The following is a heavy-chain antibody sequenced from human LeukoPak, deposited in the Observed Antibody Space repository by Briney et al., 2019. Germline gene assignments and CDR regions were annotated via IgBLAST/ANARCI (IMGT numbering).Heavy chain of an antibody. V-gene: IGHV3-74*01. Sequence: GGSLRLSCAASGFTFSSYWMHWVRQAPGKGLVWVSRINSDGSSTSYADSVKGRFTISRDNAKNTLYLQMNSLRAEDTAVYYCAKVKGEYYYGSGSYYFDYWGQGTLVTVSS. CDR1: GFTFSSYW. D-gene: IGHD3-10*01. CDR3: AKVKGEYYYGSGSYYFDY. CDR2: INSDGSST. J-gene: IGHJ4*02.